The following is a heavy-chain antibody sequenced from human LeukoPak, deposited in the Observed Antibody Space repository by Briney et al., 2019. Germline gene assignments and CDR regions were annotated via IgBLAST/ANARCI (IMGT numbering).Heavy chain of an antibody. Sequence: SGGSLRLSCAASGFTFSSHWMSWVRQAPGKGLEWVANIKEDGSEKYYVDSVKGRLAISRDNAKTSLYLQMNSLRAEDAAVYFCARESTGFSIDYWGQGTLVTVSS. CDR2: IKEDGSEK. D-gene: IGHD1-14*01. CDR3: ARESTGFSIDY. V-gene: IGHV3-7*01. J-gene: IGHJ4*02. CDR1: GFTFSSHW.